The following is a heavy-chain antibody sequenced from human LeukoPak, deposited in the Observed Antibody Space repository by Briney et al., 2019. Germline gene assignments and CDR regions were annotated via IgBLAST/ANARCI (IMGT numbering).Heavy chain of an antibody. CDR1: GYTFTGYY. CDR3: ARSSTRTTVTTVYYYYGMDV. CDR2: ISAYNGNT. V-gene: IGHV1-18*04. D-gene: IGHD4-17*01. J-gene: IGHJ6*02. Sequence: ASVKVSCKASGYTFTGYYMHWVRQAPGQGLEWMGWISAYNGNTNYAQKLQGRVTMTTDTSTSTAYMELRSLRSDDTAVYYCARSSTRTTVTTVYYYYGMDVWGQGTTVTVSS.